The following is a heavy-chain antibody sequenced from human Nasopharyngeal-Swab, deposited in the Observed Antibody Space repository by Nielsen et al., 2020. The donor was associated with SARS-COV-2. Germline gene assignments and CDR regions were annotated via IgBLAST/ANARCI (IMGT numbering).Heavy chain of an antibody. CDR1: GGSFSGYY. V-gene: IGHV4-34*01. J-gene: IGHJ6*02. D-gene: IGHD3-3*01. Sequence: SETLSLTFAVYGGSFSGYYWSWIRQPPGKGLEWIGEINHRVSTTYHPSLKSRVTISVDTSKNQFSLKLTSVTAADTAVYYCARGPHRRITIFGVVIESYYYGMDVWGQGTTVTVSS. CDR3: ARGPHRRITIFGVVIESYYYGMDV. CDR2: INHRVST.